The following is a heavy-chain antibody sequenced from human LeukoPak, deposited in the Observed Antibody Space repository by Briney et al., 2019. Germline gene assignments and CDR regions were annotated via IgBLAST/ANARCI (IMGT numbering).Heavy chain of an antibody. V-gene: IGHV4-59*08. CDR1: GGSISSYY. CDR2: IYYSGST. Sequence: SETLSLTCTVSGGSISSYYWSWIRQPPGKGLEWIGYIYYSGSTNYNPSLKSRVTISVDTSKNQFSLKLSSVTAADTAVYYCARHRCSGGSCYFGLGAFDIWGQGTMVTVSS. CDR3: ARHRCSGGSCYFGLGAFDI. J-gene: IGHJ3*02. D-gene: IGHD2-15*01.